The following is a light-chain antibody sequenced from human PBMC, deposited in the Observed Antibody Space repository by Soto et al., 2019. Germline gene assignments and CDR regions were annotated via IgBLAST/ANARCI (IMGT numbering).Light chain of an antibody. V-gene: IGKV3-11*01. J-gene: IGKJ1*01. CDR2: DAS. Sequence: EIVLTQSPATLSLSPGERATLSCRASQSVSSYLAWYQQKPGQVPRLVIYDASNRATGIPGRFSGSGSGTDFTLTMSSLEPEDFGVYYCQQRSSWPRTFGQGTKVEIK. CDR3: QQRSSWPRT. CDR1: QSVSSY.